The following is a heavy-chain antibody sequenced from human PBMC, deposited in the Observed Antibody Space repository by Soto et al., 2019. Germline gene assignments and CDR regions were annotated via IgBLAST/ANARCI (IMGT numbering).Heavy chain of an antibody. CDR3: ARDGSSGWYGPNWFDP. V-gene: IGHV3-30-3*01. J-gene: IGHJ5*02. CDR2: ISYDGSNK. Sequence: QVQLVESGGGVVQPGRSLRLSCAASGFTFSSYAMHWVRQAPGKGLEWVAVISYDGSNKYYADSVKGRFTISRDNSKNXLYRQMNSLRAEDAAVYYCARDGSSGWYGPNWFDPWGQGTLVTVSS. D-gene: IGHD6-19*01. CDR1: GFTFSSYA.